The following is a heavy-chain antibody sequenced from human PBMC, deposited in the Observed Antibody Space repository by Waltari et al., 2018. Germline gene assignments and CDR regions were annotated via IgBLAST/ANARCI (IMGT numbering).Heavy chain of an antibody. CDR1: GYTFTSYA. V-gene: IGHV7-4-1*02. D-gene: IGHD6-6*01. Sequence: QVQLVQSGSELKKPGASVKVSCKDSGYTFTSYAMNWVRQAPGQGLEWMGWVNPNTGNPTYAQCFTVRFVFSLDTSVSTAYLQISSLKAEDTAVYYCARDLTRVFSSSGLNWFDPWGQGTLVTVSS. J-gene: IGHJ5*02. CDR2: VNPNTGNP. CDR3: ARDLTRVFSSSGLNWFDP.